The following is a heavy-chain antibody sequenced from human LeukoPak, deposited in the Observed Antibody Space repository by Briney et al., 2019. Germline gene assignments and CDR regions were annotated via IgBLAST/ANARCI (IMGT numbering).Heavy chain of an antibody. CDR1: GGSFSGYY. CDR3: ARWARYCSGGSCYHSMICYYYYGMDV. Sequence: SETLSFTCAVYGGSFSGYYWSWIRQPPGKGLEWIGEINHSGSTNYNPSLKSRVTISVDTSKNQFSLKLSPVTAADTAVYYCARWARYCSGGSCYHSMICYYYYGMDVWAKGTTVTVSS. CDR2: INHSGST. J-gene: IGHJ6*04. V-gene: IGHV4-34*01. D-gene: IGHD2-15*01.